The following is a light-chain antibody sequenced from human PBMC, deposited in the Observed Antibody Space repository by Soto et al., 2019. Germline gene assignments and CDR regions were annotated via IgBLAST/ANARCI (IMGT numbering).Light chain of an antibody. V-gene: IGKV3-15*01. CDR2: GAS. Sequence: EIVMTQSPATLSVCPGERATLSCRASQSVSSNLAWYQQKPGQAPRLLIYGASTRATGIPARFSGSGSGTEFALTISSLQSEDFAVYYCQQYNNWPRTFGQGTKVDIK. CDR3: QQYNNWPRT. J-gene: IGKJ1*01. CDR1: QSVSSN.